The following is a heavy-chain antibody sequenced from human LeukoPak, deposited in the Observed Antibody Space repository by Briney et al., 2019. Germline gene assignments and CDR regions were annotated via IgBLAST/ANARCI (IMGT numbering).Heavy chain of an antibody. J-gene: IGHJ4*02. CDR2: IKQDGSEK. Sequence: GGSLRLSCAASGFTFSTFAMIWVRQPPGKGLEWVANIKQDGSEKYYVDSVKGRFTISRDNAKNTLYLQMNSLRAEDTAVYYCARDWFHAIDYWGQGTLVTVSS. CDR1: GFTFSTFA. D-gene: IGHD2/OR15-2a*01. V-gene: IGHV3-7*01. CDR3: ARDWFHAIDY.